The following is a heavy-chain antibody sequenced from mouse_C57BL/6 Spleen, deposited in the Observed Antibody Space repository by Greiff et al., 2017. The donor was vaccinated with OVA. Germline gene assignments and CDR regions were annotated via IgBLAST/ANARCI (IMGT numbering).Heavy chain of an antibody. CDR2: IYPGDGDT. D-gene: IGHD1-1*01. CDR1: GYAFSSSW. CDR3: AREGDYGRRFAY. V-gene: IGHV1-82*01. Sequence: QVQLKESGPELVKPGASVKISCKASGYAFSSSWMNWVKQRPGKGLEWIGRIYPGDGDTNYNGKFKGKATLTADKSSSTAYMQLSSLTSEDSAVYFCAREGDYGRRFAYWGQGTLVTVSA. J-gene: IGHJ3*01.